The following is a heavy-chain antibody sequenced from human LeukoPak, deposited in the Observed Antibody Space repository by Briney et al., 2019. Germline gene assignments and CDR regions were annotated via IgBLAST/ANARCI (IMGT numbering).Heavy chain of an antibody. CDR3: ARAVAPAAIEEAFGF. J-gene: IGHJ3*01. D-gene: IGHD2-2*02. CDR1: GFTFSSYG. V-gene: IGHV3-21*06. Sequence: GGSLRLSCAASGFTFSSYGMHWVRQAPGKGLEWVSAISGSGGSTYYADSVKGRFTISRDNAKNSLFLQMNTLRAEDTAVYYCARAVAPAAIEEAFGFWGQGTLVSVSS. CDR2: ISGSGGST.